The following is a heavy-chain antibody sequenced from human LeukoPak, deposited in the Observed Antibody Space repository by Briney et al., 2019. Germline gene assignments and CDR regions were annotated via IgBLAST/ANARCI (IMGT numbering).Heavy chain of an antibody. CDR1: GFTFSSYW. CDR3: AKGVRAARTSSWFDP. V-gene: IGHV3-7*03. CDR2: IKQDGSEK. D-gene: IGHD6-6*01. J-gene: IGHJ5*02. Sequence: GGSLRLSCAASGFTFSSYWMSWVRQAPGKGLEWVANIKQDGSEKYYVDSVKGRFTISRDNDKNSLYLQMNSLRAEDMALYYCAKGVRAARTSSWFDPWGQGTLVTVSS.